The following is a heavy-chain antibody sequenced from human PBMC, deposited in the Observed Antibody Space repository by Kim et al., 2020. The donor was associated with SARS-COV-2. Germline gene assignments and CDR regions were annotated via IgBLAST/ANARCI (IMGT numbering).Heavy chain of an antibody. D-gene: IGHD3-22*01. Sequence: SETLSLTCTVSGGSISSYYWSWIRQPPGKGLEWIGYIYYSGSTNYNPSLKSRVTISVDTSKNQFSLKLSSVTAADTAVYYCARLNRSLDSSGYYKRGEIGYWGQGTLVTVSS. CDR2: IYYSGST. V-gene: IGHV4-59*08. CDR1: GGSISSYY. J-gene: IGHJ4*02. CDR3: ARLNRSLDSSGYYKRGEIGY.